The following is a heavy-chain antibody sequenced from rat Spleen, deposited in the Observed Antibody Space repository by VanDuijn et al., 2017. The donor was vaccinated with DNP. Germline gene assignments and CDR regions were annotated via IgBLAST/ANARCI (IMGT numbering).Heavy chain of an antibody. CDR1: GFSLTSYS. D-gene: IGHD1-1*01. CDR3: TRGVTTVVTGWFAY. V-gene: IGHV2-34*01. Sequence: QVQLKESGPGLVQPSETLSLTCTVSGFSLTSYSVSWVRQPSGKGPEWMGRMWYDGDTAYNSALKSRLSISRDTSQSQVFLRMNSLQTEDTAIYYCTRGVTTVVTGWFAYWGQGTLVTVSS. CDR2: MWYDGDT. J-gene: IGHJ3*01.